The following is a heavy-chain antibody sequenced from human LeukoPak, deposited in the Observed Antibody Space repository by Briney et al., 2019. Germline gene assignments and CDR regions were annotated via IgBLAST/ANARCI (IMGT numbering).Heavy chain of an antibody. CDR2: IYYSAST. CDR1: GGSISSYY. D-gene: IGHD3-10*01. Sequence: PSETLSLTCTVSGGSISSYYWSWIRQPPGEGLEWIGDIYYSASTNYNPSLKGRVTISVDTSKNYFSLKLNSVTAADTAVCYCARGGLTMVRGVIIDNWFDPWGQGTLVTVSS. V-gene: IGHV4-59*01. CDR3: ARGGLTMVRGVIIDNWFDP. J-gene: IGHJ5*02.